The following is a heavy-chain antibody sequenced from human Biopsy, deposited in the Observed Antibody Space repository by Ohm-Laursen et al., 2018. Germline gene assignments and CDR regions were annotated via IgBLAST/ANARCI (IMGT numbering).Heavy chain of an antibody. D-gene: IGHD3-9*01. CDR2: INWNSDRV. Sequence: SLRLSCAASGFKFDELAMHWVRQTPGKSLEWVSAINWNSDRVDYADSVKGRFSISRDNAENSLYLEMNSLRPEDTAFYYCAKDKNDMLTPGDGLDVWGHGTTVTVSS. J-gene: IGHJ6*02. CDR1: GFKFDELA. V-gene: IGHV3-9*01. CDR3: AKDKNDMLTPGDGLDV.